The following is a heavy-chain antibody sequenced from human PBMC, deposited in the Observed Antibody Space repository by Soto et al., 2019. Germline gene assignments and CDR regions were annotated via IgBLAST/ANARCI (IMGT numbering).Heavy chain of an antibody. V-gene: IGHV2-5*02. J-gene: IGHJ6*03. CDR2: IYWDDDK. Sequence: QITLKESGPTLVKPTQTLTLTCTFSGFSLSTSGVGVGWIRQPPGKALEWLALIYWDDDKRYSPSLKSRLTITKDTSKNQVVLTMTIMDPVDTATYYCAHLDCSSTSCYNYYYYMDVWGKGTTVTVSS. CDR1: GFSLSTSGVG. D-gene: IGHD2-2*02. CDR3: AHLDCSSTSCYNYYYYMDV.